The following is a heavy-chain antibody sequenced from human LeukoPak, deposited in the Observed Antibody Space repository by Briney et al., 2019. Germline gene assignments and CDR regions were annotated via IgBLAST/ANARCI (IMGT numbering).Heavy chain of an antibody. CDR2: IYYSGST. CDR1: GGSISSSSYY. J-gene: IGHJ4*02. CDR3: ASRNYEPPEFYYFAY. V-gene: IGHV4-39*01. D-gene: IGHD4-11*01. Sequence: SETLSLTCTVSGGSISSSSYYWGWIRQPPGKGLEWIGRIYYSGSTYYNPSLKSRVTISVHPSTNHSSLKLRSVTAADPAVYYCASRNYEPPEFYYFAYWGQGTLVTVSS.